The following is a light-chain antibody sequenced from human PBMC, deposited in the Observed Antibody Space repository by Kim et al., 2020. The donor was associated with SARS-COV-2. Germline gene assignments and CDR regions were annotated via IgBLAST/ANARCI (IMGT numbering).Light chain of an antibody. CDR3: NSRDSSGNHWV. J-gene: IGLJ3*02. V-gene: IGLV3-19*01. Sequence: ALGQTVRITCQGDSLRSYYASWYQQMPGQAPVLVIYGKNNRPSGIPDRFSGSSSGNTASLTITGAQAEDEADYYCNSRDSSGNHWVFGGGTKLTVL. CDR2: GKN. CDR1: SLRSYY.